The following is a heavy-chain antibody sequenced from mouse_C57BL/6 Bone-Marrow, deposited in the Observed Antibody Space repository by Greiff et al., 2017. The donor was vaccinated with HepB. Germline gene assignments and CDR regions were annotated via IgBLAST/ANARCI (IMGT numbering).Heavy chain of an antibody. V-gene: IGHV3-6*01. CDR1: GYSITSGYY. CDR2: ISYDGSN. CDR3: ARANYGSLWYFDV. D-gene: IGHD1-1*01. Sequence: VQLKESGPGLVKPSQSLSLTCSVTGYSITSGYYWNWIRQFPGNKLEWMGYISYDGSNNYNPSLKNRISITRDTSKNQFFLKLNSVTTEDTATYYCARANYGSLWYFDVWGTGTTVTVSS. J-gene: IGHJ1*03.